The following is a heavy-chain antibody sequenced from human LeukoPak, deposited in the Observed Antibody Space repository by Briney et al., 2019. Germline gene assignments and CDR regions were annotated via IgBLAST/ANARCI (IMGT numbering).Heavy chain of an antibody. CDR1: GFTFATYA. Sequence: PGTSLRLSCAASGFTFATYAMSWVRQAPGKGLEWVSSISGRGNNTYYADSVKGRFTISRDNSKNTLHLQMNSLRAEDTAIYYCARAYSSSWYDYWGQGTLVTVSS. J-gene: IGHJ4*02. V-gene: IGHV3-23*01. D-gene: IGHD6-13*01. CDR2: ISGRGNNT. CDR3: ARAYSSSWYDY.